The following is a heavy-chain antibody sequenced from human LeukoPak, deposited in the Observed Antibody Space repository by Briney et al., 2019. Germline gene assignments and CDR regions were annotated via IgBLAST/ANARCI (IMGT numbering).Heavy chain of an antibody. CDR3: AKSSGASTYYFDY. V-gene: IGHV3-23*01. Sequence: GGALRLSCAASGFTFSSDAMSWVRQAPGKGLEWVSAMRADGGGTYIADSLKGRCTISRDNSKSTLSLQMNSLRAEDTAIYYCAKSSGASTYYFDYWGQGIMVTVS. CDR1: GFTFSSDA. CDR2: MRADGGGT. J-gene: IGHJ4*02. D-gene: IGHD2-15*01.